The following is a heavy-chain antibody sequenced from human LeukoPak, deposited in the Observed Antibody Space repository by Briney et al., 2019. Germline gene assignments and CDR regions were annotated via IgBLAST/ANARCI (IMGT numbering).Heavy chain of an antibody. V-gene: IGHV4-39*01. J-gene: IGHJ4*02. CDR1: GGSISSSNYD. CDR2: IYYSGRT. Sequence: SETLSLTCTVAGGSISSSNYDWGWIRQPPGKGLEWIGNIYYSGRTNYNPSLKSRVTMSVDTSKNQSSLELSSVTATDTAVYYCARAVVGLHFDYWGQGILVTASS. CDR3: ARAVVGLHFDY. D-gene: IGHD6-19*01.